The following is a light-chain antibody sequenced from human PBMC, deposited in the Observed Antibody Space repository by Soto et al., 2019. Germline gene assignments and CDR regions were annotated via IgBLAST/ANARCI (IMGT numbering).Light chain of an antibody. J-gene: IGKJ3*01. CDR1: QSLLHSSAYHY. Sequence: DIVMPQSPLSLPVTPGEPASISCRSSQSLLHSSAYHYLDWYLQKPVQSPQLLIYLGSNRPSGVPDRFSGGGSGTGVTLKISSVAGEDVGVDYCMQDLLRDYTFGPGTKVDIK. V-gene: IGKV2-28*01. CDR3: MQDLLRDYT. CDR2: LGS.